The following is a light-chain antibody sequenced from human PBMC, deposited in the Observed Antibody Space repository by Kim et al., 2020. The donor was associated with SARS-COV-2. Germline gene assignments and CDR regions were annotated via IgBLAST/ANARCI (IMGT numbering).Light chain of an antibody. CDR3: NSYAGSSIVI. Sequence: GQSVTISCTGTLSDVGAYNSVSWYQQIPGKAPKLMIYEVNKRPSGVPDRFSGSKSGNTASLTVSGLQPEDEADYHCNSYAGSSIVIFGGGTKVTVL. V-gene: IGLV2-8*01. CDR1: LSDVGAYNS. J-gene: IGLJ2*01. CDR2: EVN.